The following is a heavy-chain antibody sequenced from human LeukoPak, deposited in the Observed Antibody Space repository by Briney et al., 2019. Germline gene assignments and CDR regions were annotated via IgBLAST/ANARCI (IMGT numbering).Heavy chain of an antibody. CDR3: GKDTSQYDY. D-gene: IGHD2-2*01. CDR2: ISGGST. V-gene: IGHV3-23*01. Sequence: GGSLRLSCAASGFTFSIYAMAWVRQAPGKGLEWVSGISGGSTFYADSVKGRFTISRDNSKNMLFLQMNSLRAEDTAVYYCGKDTSQYDYWGQGTLVTVSS. J-gene: IGHJ4*02. CDR1: GFTFSIYA.